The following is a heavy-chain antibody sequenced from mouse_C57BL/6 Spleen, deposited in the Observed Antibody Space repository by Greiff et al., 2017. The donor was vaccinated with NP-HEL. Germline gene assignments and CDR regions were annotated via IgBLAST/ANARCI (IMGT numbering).Heavy chain of an antibody. CDR2: IYPGNSDT. CDR3: TRLLTTVVNFDY. CDR1: GYTFTSYW. Sequence: EVQLQQSGTVLARPGASVKMSCKTSGYTFTSYWMHWVKQRPGQGLEWIGAIYPGNSDTSYNQKFKGKAKLTAVTSASTAYMELSSLTNEDSAVYYCTRLLTTVVNFDYWGKGTTLTVAS. J-gene: IGHJ2*01. D-gene: IGHD1-1*01. V-gene: IGHV1-5*01.